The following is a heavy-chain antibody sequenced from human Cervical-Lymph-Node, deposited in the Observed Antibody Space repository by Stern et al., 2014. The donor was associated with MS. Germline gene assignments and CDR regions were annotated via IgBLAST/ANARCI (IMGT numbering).Heavy chain of an antibody. J-gene: IGHJ4*02. V-gene: IGHV1-8*01. CDR1: GYTFTSYD. CDR3: ARGQAVAGTLPEY. Sequence: QVQLGQSGAEVKKPGASVKVSCKASGYTFTSYDINWVRQATGQGLEWMGWMNPNSGNTGYAQKFQGRVTMTRDTSTSTAYMEVSSLRSEDTAVYYCARGQAVAGTLPEYWGQGTLVTVSS. D-gene: IGHD6-19*01. CDR2: MNPNSGNT.